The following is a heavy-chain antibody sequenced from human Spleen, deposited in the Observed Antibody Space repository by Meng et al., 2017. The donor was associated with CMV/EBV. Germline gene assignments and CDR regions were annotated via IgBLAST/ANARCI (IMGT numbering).Heavy chain of an antibody. D-gene: IGHD6-6*01. CDR3: ARDLSSSSLYFYGMDV. J-gene: IGHJ6*02. V-gene: IGHV4-59*01. Sequence: SETLSLTCTVSGGSINNYYWNWIRQSPGEGLEWIGYIYDSENTNYNPPLESRVTISIDTSKKQFSLMLNSVTAADAAVYFCARDLSSSSLYFYGMDVWGQGTTVTVSS. CDR1: GGSINNYY. CDR2: IYDSENT.